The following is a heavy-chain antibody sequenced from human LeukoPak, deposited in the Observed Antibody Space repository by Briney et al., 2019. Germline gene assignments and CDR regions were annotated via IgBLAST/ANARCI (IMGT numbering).Heavy chain of an antibody. CDR2: MNPNSGNT. V-gene: IGHV1-8*03. J-gene: IGHJ5*02. CDR1: GYTFTSYD. D-gene: IGHD3-3*01. Sequence: WASVKVSCKASGYTFTSYDINWVRQATGQGLEWMGWMNPNSGNTGYAQKFQGRVTITRNTSISTAYMELSSLRSEDTAVYYCAREARVSNYDFWSGWRSNWFDPWGQGTLVTVSS. CDR3: AREARVSNYDFWSGWRSNWFDP.